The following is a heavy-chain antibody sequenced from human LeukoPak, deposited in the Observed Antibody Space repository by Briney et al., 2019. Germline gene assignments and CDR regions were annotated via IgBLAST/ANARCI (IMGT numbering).Heavy chain of an antibody. V-gene: IGHV4-59*08. Sequence: SETLSLTCTVSGGSISSYYWSWIRQSPGKGLAWIGYIYYSGSTNYNPSLKSRVTISVDTSKNQFSLKLSSVTAADTAVYYCARHPTADWFDPWGQGTLVTVSS. D-gene: IGHD4-17*01. CDR1: GGSISSYY. J-gene: IGHJ5*02. CDR3: ARHPTADWFDP. CDR2: IYYSGST.